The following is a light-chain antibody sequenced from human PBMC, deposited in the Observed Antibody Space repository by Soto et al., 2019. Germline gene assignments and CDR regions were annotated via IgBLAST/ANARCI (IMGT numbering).Light chain of an antibody. V-gene: IGLV2-11*01. CDR3: CSHAGGSSWV. J-gene: IGLJ3*02. CDR2: AVT. Sequence: QSVLTQPRSVSGSPGQSVTISCTGTSGDVGAYGRVSWYQHHPTKAPKLIIYAVTNRPSGVPYRFSGSKSGSTASLTISGLLAEAEADYYCCSHAGGSSWVFGGGTKLTVL. CDR1: SGDVGAYGR.